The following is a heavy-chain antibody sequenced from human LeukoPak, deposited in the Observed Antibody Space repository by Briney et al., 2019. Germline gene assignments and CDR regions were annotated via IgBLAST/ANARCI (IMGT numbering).Heavy chain of an antibody. CDR3: TRRRGAGQYHFDY. CDR1: GFTFSNYW. CDR2: INGDGSSA. J-gene: IGHJ4*02. Sequence: GGSLRLSCAASGFTFSNYWMHWVRQAPGMGLEWVSRINGDGSSATYADSVKGRFTISRDNAKNTLYLQMNSLRVEDSAVYYCTRRRGAGQYHFDYWGQGTLVTVSS. D-gene: IGHD2-2*01. V-gene: IGHV3-74*01.